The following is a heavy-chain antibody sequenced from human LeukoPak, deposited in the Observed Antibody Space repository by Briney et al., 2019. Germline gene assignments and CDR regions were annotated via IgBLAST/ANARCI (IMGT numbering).Heavy chain of an antibody. J-gene: IGHJ4*02. D-gene: IGHD4-11*01. V-gene: IGHV3-74*01. CDR3: ARESDDYSNYAFIDY. Sequence: GGSLRLSCAASGFTFSSYWMNWVRQAPGKGLVWVSRIASDGSSTTYADSVKGRFSISRDNAKNTLYLQMNSLRDEDTAVYYCARESDDYSNYAFIDYWGQGTLVTVSS. CDR1: GFTFSSYW. CDR2: IASDGSST.